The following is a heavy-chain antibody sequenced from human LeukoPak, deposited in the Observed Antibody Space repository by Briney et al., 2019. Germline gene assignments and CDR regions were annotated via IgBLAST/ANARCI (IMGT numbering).Heavy chain of an antibody. D-gene: IGHD2-21*01. V-gene: IGHV3-23*01. CDR2: VSGDGTYT. CDR3: AREAGDTLDVVDNYFDY. CDR1: GFTFSSYA. J-gene: IGHJ4*02. Sequence: GGSLRLSCAASGFTFSSYAMSWVRQAPGKGREWVAAVSGDGTYTFYGDSVKGRFTISRDSYENTLYLQMNSLRAEDTAIYYCAREAGDTLDVVDNYFDYWGQGTLVTVSS.